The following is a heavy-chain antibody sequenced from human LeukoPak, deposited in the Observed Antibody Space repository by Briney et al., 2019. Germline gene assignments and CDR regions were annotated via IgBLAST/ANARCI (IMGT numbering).Heavy chain of an antibody. CDR3: ARAVRSTVVAQRALGP. V-gene: IGHV1-46*01. CDR2: INPSGGST. CDR1: GYTFTSYY. J-gene: IGHJ5*02. Sequence: SVKVSCKASGYTFTSYYMHWVRQAPGQGLEWMGIINPSGGSTSYAQKFQGRVTMTRDTSTSTVYMELSSLRSEDTAVYYCARAVRSTVVAQRALGPWGQGTLVTVSS. D-gene: IGHD2-21*01.